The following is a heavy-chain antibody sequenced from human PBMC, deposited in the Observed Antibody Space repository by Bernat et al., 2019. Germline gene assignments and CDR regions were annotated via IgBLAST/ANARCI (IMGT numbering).Heavy chain of an antibody. CDR3: AHGSGWLFDH. J-gene: IGHJ4*02. CDR2: IYWNDDN. CDR1: GFSLSSTAVG. Sequence: QITLKESGPTLVKPTQTLTLTCTFSGFSLSSTAVGVGWIRQPPGKPLEWLVLIYWNDDNKYSPSLKNRLSITKDTSGNQVVLTLTNVDPVDTATYFCAHGSGWLFDHWGPGTLVTVSS. V-gene: IGHV2-5*01. D-gene: IGHD6-19*01.